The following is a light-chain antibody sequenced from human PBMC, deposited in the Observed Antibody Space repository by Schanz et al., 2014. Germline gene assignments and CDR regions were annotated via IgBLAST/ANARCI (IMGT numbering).Light chain of an antibody. V-gene: IGKV3-20*01. CDR2: GAS. J-gene: IGKJ4*01. Sequence: PGERATLSCRASQSVISNYLAWYQQKPGQAPRLLIYGASRRATGIPDRISGSGSGTDFTLTISRLEPEDFAVYYCQQYGSSPPVTFGGGTKVEIK. CDR3: QQYGSSPPVT. CDR1: QSVISNY.